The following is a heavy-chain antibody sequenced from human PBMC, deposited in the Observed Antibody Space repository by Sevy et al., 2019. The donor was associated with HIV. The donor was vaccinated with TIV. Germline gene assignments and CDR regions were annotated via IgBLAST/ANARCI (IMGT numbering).Heavy chain of an antibody. V-gene: IGHV1-24*01. D-gene: IGHD3-22*01. CDR2: FDPEDGDPEDGKT. CDR1: GYTLAKFS. CDR3: ATTKDYYDSSGYPFDY. J-gene: IGHJ4*02. Sequence: ASVKVSCKVSGYTLAKFSIHWVRQAPGKGLEWMTSFDPEDGDPEDGKTIYAQKFLGRVTMTEDTSTDTAYMELSSLRSDDTAGYYCATTKDYYDSSGYPFDYWGQGTLVTVSS.